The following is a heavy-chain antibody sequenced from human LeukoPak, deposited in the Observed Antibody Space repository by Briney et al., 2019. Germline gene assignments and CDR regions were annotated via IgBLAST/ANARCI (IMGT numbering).Heavy chain of an antibody. CDR1: GFTFSSYG. Sequence: GGSLRLSCAASGFTFSSYGMHWVRQAPGKGLEWVANLKPDGGEKYYVDSVKGRFTISRDNPKSSLYLQMNSLRAEDTAVYYCARSPDGFDLWGRGTLVTVSS. CDR3: ARSPDGFDL. J-gene: IGHJ2*01. CDR2: LKPDGGEK. V-gene: IGHV3-7*03.